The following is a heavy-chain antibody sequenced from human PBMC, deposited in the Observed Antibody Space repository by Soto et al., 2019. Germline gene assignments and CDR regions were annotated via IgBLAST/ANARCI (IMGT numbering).Heavy chain of an antibody. CDR2: INPASGHT. J-gene: IGHJ6*02. Sequence: QVQHVQSGAEVKKPGASVKVSCKASRYTFTTYALHWVRQAPGQRPEWMGWINPASGHTKYSKRFQDRVTITRDTSASTGYMELSSLRSEDTAVYYCGRSVVGATGEILYNAMDVWGQGTTVTVSS. CDR3: GRSVVGATGEILYNAMDV. CDR1: RYTFTTYA. V-gene: IGHV1-3*01. D-gene: IGHD1-26*01.